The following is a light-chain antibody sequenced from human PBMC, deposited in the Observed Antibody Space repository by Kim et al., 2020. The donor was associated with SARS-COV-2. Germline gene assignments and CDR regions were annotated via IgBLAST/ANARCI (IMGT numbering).Light chain of an antibody. J-gene: IGLJ2*01. CDR1: SLRSYF. V-gene: IGLV3-19*01. Sequence: SSELTQDPAVSVALGQTVSITCQGASLRSYFASWYQQKPGQAPVLVIFGQNNRPSGIPDRFSGSYSGNTASLTITGTQAGDEADYYCNSRDSNDNVVFGGGTQLTVL. CDR3: NSRDSNDNVV. CDR2: GQN.